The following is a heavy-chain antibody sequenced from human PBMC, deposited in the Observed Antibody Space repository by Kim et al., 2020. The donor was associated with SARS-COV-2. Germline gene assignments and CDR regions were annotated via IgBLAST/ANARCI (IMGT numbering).Heavy chain of an antibody. CDR3: AREGRYSGSYFGYYYYGMDV. CDR1: GFTFSSYE. J-gene: IGHJ6*02. CDR2: ISSSGSTI. Sequence: GGSLRLSCAASGFTFSSYEMNWVRQAPGKGLEWVSYISSSGSTIYYADSVKGRFTISRDNAKNSLYLQMNSLRAEDTAVYYCAREGRYSGSYFGYYYYGMDVWGQGTTVTVSS. D-gene: IGHD1-26*01. V-gene: IGHV3-48*03.